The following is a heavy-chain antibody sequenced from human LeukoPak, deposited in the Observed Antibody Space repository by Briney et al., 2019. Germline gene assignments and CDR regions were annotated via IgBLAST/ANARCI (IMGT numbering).Heavy chain of an antibody. V-gene: IGHV3-11*01. CDR3: ARDPRGITALVDYFDY. J-gene: IGHJ4*02. D-gene: IGHD5-18*01. CDR1: GFTFSDYY. Sequence: GGSLRLSCAASGFTFSDYYMSWIRQAPGKGLEWVSYISSSGSAIYYADSVKGRFTISRDNAKNSLYLQMSSLRVEDTAVYYCARDPRGITALVDYFDYWGQGTLVTVSS. CDR2: ISSSGSAI.